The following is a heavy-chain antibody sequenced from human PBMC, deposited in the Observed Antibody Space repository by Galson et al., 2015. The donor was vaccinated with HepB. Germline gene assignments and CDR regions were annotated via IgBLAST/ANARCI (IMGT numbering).Heavy chain of an antibody. Sequence: SVKVSCKASGGTFSSYAISWVRQAPGQGLEWMGGIIPIFGTANYAQKFQGRVTITADESTSTAYMELSSLRSEDTAVYYCARVLGDRFRHYYYMDVWGKGTTVTVSS. CDR3: ARVLGDRFRHYYYMDV. D-gene: IGHD2/OR15-2a*01. V-gene: IGHV1-69*13. CDR1: GGTFSSYA. CDR2: IIPIFGTA. J-gene: IGHJ6*03.